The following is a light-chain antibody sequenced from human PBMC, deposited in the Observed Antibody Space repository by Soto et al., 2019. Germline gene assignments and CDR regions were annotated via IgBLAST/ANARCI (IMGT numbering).Light chain of an antibody. V-gene: IGLV2-14*01. Sequence: QSALTQPASVSGSPGQSITISCTGTSSDVGGYNYVSWYQQDPGKAPKLMIYDVNNRPSGVSNRFSGSKSGNTASLTISGLQAEDEAYYYCSSYTSSSTLAVFGGGTNSPS. J-gene: IGLJ2*01. CDR3: SSYTSSSTLAV. CDR2: DVN. CDR1: SSDVGGYNY.